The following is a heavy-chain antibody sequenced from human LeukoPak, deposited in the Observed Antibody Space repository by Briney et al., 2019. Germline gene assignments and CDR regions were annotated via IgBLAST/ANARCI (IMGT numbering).Heavy chain of an antibody. CDR2: IYYSGST. J-gene: IGHJ4*02. Sequence: SETLSLTCTVSGVSISSSSYYWGWIRQPPGKGLEWIGSIYYSGSTYYNPSLKSRVTISVDTSKNQFSLKLSSVTAADTAVYYCARDLIAAAGTDSWGQGTLVTVSS. CDR3: ARDLIAAAGTDS. CDR1: GVSISSSSYY. D-gene: IGHD6-13*01. V-gene: IGHV4-39*07.